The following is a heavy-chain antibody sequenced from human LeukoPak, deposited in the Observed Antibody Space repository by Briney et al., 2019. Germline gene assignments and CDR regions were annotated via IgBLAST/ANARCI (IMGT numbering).Heavy chain of an antibody. V-gene: IGHV5-51*01. J-gene: IGHJ5*02. CDR1: GYSFTSYW. CDR3: ARSAPRHSYWFDP. CDR2: IYPGDSDT. D-gene: IGHD3-3*02. Sequence: GESLKISCKGSGYSFTSYWIGWVRQLPGKGLEWMGIIYPGDSDTRYSPSFQGQVTISADKSISTAYLQWSSLKASDTAMYYCARSAPRHSYWFDPWGQGTLVTVSS.